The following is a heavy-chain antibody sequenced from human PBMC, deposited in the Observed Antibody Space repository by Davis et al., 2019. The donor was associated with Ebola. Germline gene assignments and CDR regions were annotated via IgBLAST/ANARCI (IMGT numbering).Heavy chain of an antibody. CDR2: TRNKASGYST. CDR3: ARARSRSWRDFNN. CDR1: GFTFSDHY. J-gene: IGHJ4*02. D-gene: IGHD6-13*01. Sequence: PGGSLRLSCAASGFTFSDHYMDWVRQAPGKGLEWVARTRNKASGYSTEYAASVRGRFTISRDDSHNSLHLQMNSLTIEDTALNYCARARSRSWRDFNNWGKGTLATVPS. V-gene: IGHV3-72*01.